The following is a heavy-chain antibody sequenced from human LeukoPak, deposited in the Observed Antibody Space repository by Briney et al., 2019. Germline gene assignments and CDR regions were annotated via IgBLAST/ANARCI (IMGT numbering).Heavy chain of an antibody. CDR1: GYTFISYD. D-gene: IGHD2/OR15-2a*01. CDR2: MNPNSGNT. V-gene: IGHV1-8*03. CDR3: ATSRPGNYFPNY. Sequence: ASVKVSCKASGYTFISYDINWVRQATGQGLEWMGWMNPNSGNTGYAQKFQGRVTITRNTSISTAYMELSSLRSEDTAVYYCATSRPGNYFPNYWGQGTLVTVSS. J-gene: IGHJ4*02.